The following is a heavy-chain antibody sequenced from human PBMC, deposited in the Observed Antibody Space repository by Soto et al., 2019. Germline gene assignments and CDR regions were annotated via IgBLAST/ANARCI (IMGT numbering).Heavy chain of an antibody. D-gene: IGHD3-10*01. V-gene: IGHV3-74*01. CDR3: ARWFTYGNFDYFDY. CDR1: GFAFSSYW. J-gene: IGHJ4*02. Sequence: ASLRNSCAASGFAFSSYWMHWFRQAPGKGLVWVSRINTDGSNTAYADSVKGRFTISRDNAKNTLYLQVSGLRAEDTAVYYCARWFTYGNFDYFDYWGQGTQVTVSS. CDR2: INTDGSNT.